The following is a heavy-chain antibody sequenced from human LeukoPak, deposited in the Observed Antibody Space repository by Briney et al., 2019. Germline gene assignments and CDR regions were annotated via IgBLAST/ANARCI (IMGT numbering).Heavy chain of an antibody. D-gene: IGHD3-9*01. CDR2: ISYDGSHK. CDR1: GFTFSSYG. J-gene: IGHJ4*02. V-gene: IGHV3-30*03. Sequence: PGRSLRLSCAASGFTFSSYGMHWVRQAPGKGLEWVAVISYDGSHKYYADSEKGRFTISRDNSKNTLYLQMNSLRAEDTAVYYCARTRRYYDILTGFDYWGQGTLVTVSS. CDR3: ARTRRYYDILTGFDY.